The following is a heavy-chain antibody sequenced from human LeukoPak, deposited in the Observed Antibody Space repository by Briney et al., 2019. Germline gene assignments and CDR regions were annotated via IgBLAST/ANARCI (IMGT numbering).Heavy chain of an antibody. CDR2: IKQDGSEK. CDR3: AREGLRFLEWSSYYFDY. Sequence: GGSLRLSCAASGFTFSNYWRSWVRKGPGRGRGGVANIKQDGSEKYYVDSVKGRFSISRDDTKNSLYLQLNSLRAEDTAVYYCAREGLRFLEWSSYYFDYWGLGTLVTVSS. D-gene: IGHD3-3*01. J-gene: IGHJ4*02. V-gene: IGHV3-7*01. CDR1: GFTFSNYW.